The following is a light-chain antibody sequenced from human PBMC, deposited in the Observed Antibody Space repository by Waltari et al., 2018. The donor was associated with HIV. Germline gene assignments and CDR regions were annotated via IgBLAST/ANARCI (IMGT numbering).Light chain of an antibody. V-gene: IGKV1-12*02. CDR1: QDVNNW. CDR3: LQADSFPFT. J-gene: IGKJ3*01. CDR2: SAS. Sequence: DIQMTQSASSVSASVGDRVTIPCRASQDVNNWLAWYQQKPGHGPELLISSASGLQSGVPSRFSSSGSGPDFTLIISNLQPEDFATYYCLQADSFPFTFGPGT.